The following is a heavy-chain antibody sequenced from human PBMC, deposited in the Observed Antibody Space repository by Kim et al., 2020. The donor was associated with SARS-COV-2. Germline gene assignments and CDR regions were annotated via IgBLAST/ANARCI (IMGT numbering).Heavy chain of an antibody. V-gene: IGHV1-3*01. Sequence: ASVKVSCKASGYTFTSYAMHWVRQAPGQRLEWMGWINAGNGNTKYSQKFQGRVTITRDTSASTAYMELSSLRSEDTAVYYCARDSVAAAAGTFDIWGQGTMVTVSS. CDR2: INAGNGNT. J-gene: IGHJ3*02. CDR3: ARDSVAAAAGTFDI. CDR1: GYTFTSYA. D-gene: IGHD6-13*01.